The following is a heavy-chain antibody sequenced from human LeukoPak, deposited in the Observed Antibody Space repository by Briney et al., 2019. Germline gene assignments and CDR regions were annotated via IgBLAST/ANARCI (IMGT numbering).Heavy chain of an antibody. CDR2: ISSKSTYI. J-gene: IGHJ4*02. CDR3: ARRGGLSSGRGFDH. V-gene: IGHV3-21*01. D-gene: IGHD3-16*01. CDR1: GFDFNYYD. Sequence: GSLRLSCVASGFDFNYYDMNWVRQAPGKGLERVSSISSKSTYIDSADSTKGRFTISRDNANNSVFLQMSSLRPEDTAVYYCARRGGLSSGRGFDHWGQGTLVTVSS.